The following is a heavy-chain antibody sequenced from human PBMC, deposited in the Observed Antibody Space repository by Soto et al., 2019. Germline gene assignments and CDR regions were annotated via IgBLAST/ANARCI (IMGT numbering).Heavy chain of an antibody. CDR1: GYTFTSYG. J-gene: IGHJ6*02. V-gene: IGHV1-18*01. D-gene: IGHD3-3*01. Sequence: AASVKVSCKASGYTFTSYGISWVRQAPGQGLEWMGWISAYNGNTNYAQKLQGRVTMTTDTSTSTAYMELRSLRSDDTAVYYCARGPRTPKFFGVVISVSHYYYYYGMDVWGQGTTVTVSS. CDR3: ARGPRTPKFFGVVISVSHYYYYYGMDV. CDR2: ISAYNGNT.